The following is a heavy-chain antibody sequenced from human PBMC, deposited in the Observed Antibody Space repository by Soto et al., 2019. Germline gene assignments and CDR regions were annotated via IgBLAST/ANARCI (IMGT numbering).Heavy chain of an antibody. D-gene: IGHD1-1*01. CDR2: ISHSGTS. Sequence: SETWCHRWTVSGCSISRGCYWICSFQTPGKGLEWIGSISHSGTSFYNPTLRSRVTRSMDTSNNHFSLKLNSLTATDTAVYYFARASGPHTASRHPSDPRGQATLVT. J-gene: IGHJ5*01. CDR1: GCSISRGCY. V-gene: IGHV4-38-2*02. CDR3: ARASGPHTASRHPSDP.